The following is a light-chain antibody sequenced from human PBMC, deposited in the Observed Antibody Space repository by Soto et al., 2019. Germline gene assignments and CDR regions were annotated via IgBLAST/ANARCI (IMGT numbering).Light chain of an antibody. J-gene: IGLJ2*01. CDR2: LNSDGSH. V-gene: IGLV4-69*01. Sequence: QLVLTQSPSASASLGASVKLTCTLSSGHSTYAIEWHQQQPEKGPRYLMKLNSDGSHSKGDGIPDRFSGSSSVAERYLTTPRLQSEDDADYLSQTWGTCILVFGGGTKLTVL. CDR1: SGHSTYA. CDR3: QTWGTCILV.